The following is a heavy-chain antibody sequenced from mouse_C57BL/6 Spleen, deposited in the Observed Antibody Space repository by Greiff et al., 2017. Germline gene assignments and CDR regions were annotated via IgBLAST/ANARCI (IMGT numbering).Heavy chain of an antibody. CDR3: ARVDGYYPHFDY. CDR2: IHPNSGST. D-gene: IGHD2-3*01. Sequence: QVQLQQPGAELVKPGASVKLSCKASGYTFTSYWMHWVKQRPGQGLEWIGMIHPNSGSTNYNEKFKSKATLTVDKSSSTAYRQLSSLTSEDSAVYYCARVDGYYPHFDYWGQGTTLTVSS. CDR1: GYTFTSYW. V-gene: IGHV1-64*01. J-gene: IGHJ2*01.